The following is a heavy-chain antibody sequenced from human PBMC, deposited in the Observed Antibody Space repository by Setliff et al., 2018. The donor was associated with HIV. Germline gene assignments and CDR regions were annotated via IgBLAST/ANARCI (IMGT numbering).Heavy chain of an antibody. CDR3: ARHSGVASPNWFDP. V-gene: IGHV4-4*09. J-gene: IGHJ5*02. CDR2: IYSSGST. CDR1: GGSISGHY. D-gene: IGHD3-10*01. Sequence: SETLSLTCTVSGGSISGHYWSWVRQPPGRGLEWIGYIYSSGSTNFNPPLQSRVTISVDTSKNQFSLKLSSVTAADTAVYYCARHSGVASPNWFDPWGQGTLVTVSS.